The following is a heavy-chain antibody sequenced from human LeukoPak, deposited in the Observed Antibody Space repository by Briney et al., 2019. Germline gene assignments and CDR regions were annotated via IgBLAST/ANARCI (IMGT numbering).Heavy chain of an antibody. V-gene: IGHV3-33*01. J-gene: IGHJ4*02. CDR1: GFTFSSYG. Sequence: PGRSLRLSCAASGFTFSSYGMHWVRQAPGKGLEWVAVIWYDGSNKYYADSVKGRFTISRDNSKNTLYLQMNSLRVEDTAVYYCGRALGSPLDYWGQGTLVTVSS. CDR2: IWYDGSNK. CDR3: GRALGSPLDY. D-gene: IGHD1-26*01.